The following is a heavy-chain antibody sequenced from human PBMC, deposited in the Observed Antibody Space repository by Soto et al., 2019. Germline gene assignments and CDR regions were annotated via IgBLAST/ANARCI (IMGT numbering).Heavy chain of an antibody. J-gene: IGHJ4*02. CDR1: GYILSNYG. CDR2: ISAYNGNT. D-gene: IGHD1-26*01. Sequence: QVQLVQSGAEVKKPGASAKVSCKASGYILSNYGISWMRQVPGQGLEWMGWISAYNGNTNYAQKLQGRVTLTTDTSTNTAYMELRSLRSDDTAVYYCARASGGGVGSTSYWGQGTLVTVSS. CDR3: ARASGGGVGSTSY. V-gene: IGHV1-18*01.